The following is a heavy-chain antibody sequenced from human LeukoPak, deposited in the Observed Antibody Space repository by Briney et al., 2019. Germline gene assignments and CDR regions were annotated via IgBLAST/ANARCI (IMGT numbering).Heavy chain of an antibody. D-gene: IGHD2-2*01. CDR2: INPNSGGT. Sequence: ASVKVSCKTSGYSFTDYYMHWVRQAAGQGLEWMGWINPNSGGTSSAQKFQGRVTMTRDTSITTVYMEVSWLTSDDTAIYYFARADQLDGGPYLIGPWGQGTLVTVSS. CDR1: GYSFTDYY. J-gene: IGHJ5*02. V-gene: IGHV1-2*02. CDR3: ARADQLDGGPYLIGP.